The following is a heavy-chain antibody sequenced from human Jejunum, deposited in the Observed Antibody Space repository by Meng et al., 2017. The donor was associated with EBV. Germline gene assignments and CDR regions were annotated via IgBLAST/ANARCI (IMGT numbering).Heavy chain of an antibody. Sequence: QITLKESGPTLVKPTETLTLTCTVSGFSLSTSGVGVGWIRQPPGKVLEWLAHIYWDENKRYSTSLRSRLSIMKDTSKSQVVLTMSNMDPVDTATYYCARRYGDYVRYFDSWGQGILVTVSS. V-gene: IGHV2-5*02. D-gene: IGHD4-17*01. J-gene: IGHJ4*02. CDR2: IYWDENK. CDR3: ARRYGDYVRYFDS. CDR1: GFSLSTSGVG.